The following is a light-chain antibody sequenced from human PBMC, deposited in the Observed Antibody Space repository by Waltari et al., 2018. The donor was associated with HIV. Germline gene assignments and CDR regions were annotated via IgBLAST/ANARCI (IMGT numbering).Light chain of an antibody. Sequence: DVHMTQSTSSLSASVRDTVTITCRASQAINNYLNWYQQSPGKAPKLLIFGASNLQSGVPLRFSGGGYGTDFTLTISGLEPEDFATYFCQQSYKTPQTFGQGTRVEMK. CDR3: QQSYKTPQT. CDR1: QAINNY. J-gene: IGKJ5*01. CDR2: GAS. V-gene: IGKV1-39*01.